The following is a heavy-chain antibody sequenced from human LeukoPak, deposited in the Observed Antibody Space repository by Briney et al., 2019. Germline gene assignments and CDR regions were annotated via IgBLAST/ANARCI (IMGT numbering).Heavy chain of an antibody. CDR1: GYAFTDYA. J-gene: IGHJ4*02. Sequence: ASVKVSCKASGYAFTDYAISWVRQAPGQGLEWMGWISVYNGNTNYAQKLQGRVTMTADTSTTTAYMELRSLRSDDTAVYYCARGYCSSATCRHFDYWGQGALVTVSS. CDR3: ARGYCSSATCRHFDY. V-gene: IGHV1-18*01. CDR2: ISVYNGNT. D-gene: IGHD2-2*01.